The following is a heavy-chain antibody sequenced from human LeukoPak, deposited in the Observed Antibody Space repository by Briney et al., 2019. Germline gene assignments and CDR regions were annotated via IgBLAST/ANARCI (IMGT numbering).Heavy chain of an antibody. CDR2: IGGSGGST. J-gene: IGHJ4*02. Sequence: AGGSLRLSCAASGFTFSSYAMSWVRQAPGKGLEWVSAIGGSGGSTYYADSVKGRFTISRDNSKNTLYLQMNSLRAEDTAVYYCASTDTAMAIFDYWGQGTLVTVSS. V-gene: IGHV3-23*01. CDR3: ASTDTAMAIFDY. CDR1: GFTFSSYA. D-gene: IGHD5-18*01.